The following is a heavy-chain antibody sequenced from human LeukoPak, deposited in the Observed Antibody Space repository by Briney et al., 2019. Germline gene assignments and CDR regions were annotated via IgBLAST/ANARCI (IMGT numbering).Heavy chain of an antibody. D-gene: IGHD5-24*01. Sequence: SETLSLTCAVSGGSISSGGYSWSWIRQPPGKGLEWIGYIYYSGSTNYNPSLKSRVTISVDTSKNQFSLKLSSVTAADTAVYYCARGPPEDGYNEYYFDYWGQGTLVTVSS. V-gene: IGHV4-61*08. CDR1: GGSISSGGYS. J-gene: IGHJ4*02. CDR2: IYYSGST. CDR3: ARGPPEDGYNEYYFDY.